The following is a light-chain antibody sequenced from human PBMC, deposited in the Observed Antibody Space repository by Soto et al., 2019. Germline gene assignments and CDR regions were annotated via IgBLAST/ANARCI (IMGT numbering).Light chain of an antibody. Sequence: QSALTQPASVSGSPGQSITISCTGTSSDIGVYNYVSWYQQHPGKAPKLMIYDVTKRPSGVSNRFSGSKSGNTASLTISGLQAEDGADYYCTAYRGSGIFEVFGGGTKLTVL. CDR1: SSDIGVYNY. CDR3: TAYRGSGIFEV. J-gene: IGLJ3*02. CDR2: DVT. V-gene: IGLV2-14*01.